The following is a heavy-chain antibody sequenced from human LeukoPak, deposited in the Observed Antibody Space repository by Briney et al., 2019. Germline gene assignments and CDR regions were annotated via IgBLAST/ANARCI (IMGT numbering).Heavy chain of an antibody. CDR3: ARVATYYYDSSGYTSLYTFDY. CDR1: GFTFSSYW. CDR2: INSDGSST. D-gene: IGHD3-22*01. J-gene: IGHJ4*02. V-gene: IGHV3-74*01. Sequence: PGGSLRLSCAASGFTFSSYWMHWVRQAPGKGLVWVSRINSDGSSTSYADSVKGRFTISRDNAKNTLHLQMNSLRAEDTAVYYCARVATYYYDSSGYTSLYTFDYWGQGTLVTVSS.